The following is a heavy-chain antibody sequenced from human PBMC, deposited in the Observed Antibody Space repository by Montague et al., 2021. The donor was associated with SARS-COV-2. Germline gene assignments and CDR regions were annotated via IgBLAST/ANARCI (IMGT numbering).Heavy chain of an antibody. CDR2: ISYNGRT. Sequence: SETLSLTCTVSGDTLSDYYWSWIRQPPGKGLEWIGFISYNGRTNYIPSLKSRVTISLDSSKNHFSLRLNSVTAADTTLYYCASYLVVFNGYNYFIHWGQGTLVSVSS. V-gene: IGHV4-59*01. D-gene: IGHD5-18*01. CDR3: ASYLVVFNGYNYFIH. J-gene: IGHJ4*02. CDR1: GDTLSDYY.